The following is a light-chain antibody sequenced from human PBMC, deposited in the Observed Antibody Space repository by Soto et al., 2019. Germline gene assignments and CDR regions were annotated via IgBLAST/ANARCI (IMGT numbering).Light chain of an antibody. CDR2: KAS. Sequence: DIQMTQSPSTLSASVGDRVTITCRASQSISNWLAWYQQKPGKAPKLLIYKASSLESGVPSRFSESGSGTEFTLTIRSLQPDDFATYYCQQYYTYSSLTFGGGTKVDIK. J-gene: IGKJ4*01. V-gene: IGKV1-5*03. CDR1: QSISNW. CDR3: QQYYTYSSLT.